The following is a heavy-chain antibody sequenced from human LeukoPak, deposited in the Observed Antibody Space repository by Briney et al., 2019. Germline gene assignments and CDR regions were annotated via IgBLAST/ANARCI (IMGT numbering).Heavy chain of an antibody. D-gene: IGHD6-13*01. J-gene: IGHJ3*02. CDR2: IKEDGSQK. V-gene: IGHV3-7*01. Sequence: GGSLRLSCAASGFTFSMYWMTWVRQAPGKGLEWVASIKEDGSQKYYVDSVKGRFTISKDNAKNSLYLQMNSLRAEDTAVYYCAPINRVYPDAFDMWGQGTMVTVSS. CDR1: GFTFSMYW. CDR3: APINRVYPDAFDM.